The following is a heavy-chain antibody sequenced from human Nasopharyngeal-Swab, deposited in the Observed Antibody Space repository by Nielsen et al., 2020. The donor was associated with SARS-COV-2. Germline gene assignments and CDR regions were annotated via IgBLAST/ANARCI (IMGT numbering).Heavy chain of an antibody. D-gene: IGHD1/OR15-1a*01. Sequence: GESLKISCAASGFTFSSYAMSWVRQAPGKGLEWVSTISGSGGSTYYADSVKGRFTISRDNSKNTLCLQMNSLRAEDTAIYYCATRSASWNRGDYWGQGTLVTVSS. CDR3: ATRSASWNRGDY. CDR1: GFTFSSYA. V-gene: IGHV3-23*01. J-gene: IGHJ4*02. CDR2: ISGSGGST.